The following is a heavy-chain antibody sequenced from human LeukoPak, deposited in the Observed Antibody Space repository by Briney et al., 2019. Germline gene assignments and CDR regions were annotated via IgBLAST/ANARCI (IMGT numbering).Heavy chain of an antibody. J-gene: IGHJ4*02. CDR3: ARAVITFGAAVAKGFDC. D-gene: IGHD3-16*01. CDR2: IYYGGST. CDR1: GVSFSTYY. V-gene: IGHV4-59*01. Sequence: SETLSLTCTVSGVSFSTYYWSWIRQPPGKGLEWIGYIYYGGSTDYNPSLKSRVTMSLDTSKNQFSLHLNSVTAADTAVYYCARAVITFGAAVAKGFDCWGQGTLVTVSS.